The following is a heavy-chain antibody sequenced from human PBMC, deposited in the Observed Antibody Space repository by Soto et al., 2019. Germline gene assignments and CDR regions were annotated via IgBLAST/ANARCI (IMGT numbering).Heavy chain of an antibody. Sequence: ASVKVSCKVSGYTLTELSMHWVRQAPGKGLEWMGGFDPEDGETIYAQKFQGRVTMTEDTSTDTAYMELGSLRSEDTAVYYCATDPLYSSSSGFDYWGQGTLVTVSS. D-gene: IGHD6-6*01. CDR3: ATDPLYSSSSGFDY. CDR1: GYTLTELS. CDR2: FDPEDGET. J-gene: IGHJ4*02. V-gene: IGHV1-24*01.